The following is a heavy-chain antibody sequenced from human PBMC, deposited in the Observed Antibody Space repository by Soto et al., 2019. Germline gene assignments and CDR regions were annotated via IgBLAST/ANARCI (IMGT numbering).Heavy chain of an antibody. J-gene: IGHJ4*02. V-gene: IGHV1-46*01. CDR3: ARYDYNGYYFDY. CDR1: GYTFSNYY. CDR2: INPSGGST. Sequence: QVQLVQSGAEVKKPGASVRVSCKASGYTFSNYYMHWVRQAPGQGHEWMGIINPSGGSTTYAQKFQGRVTMTSDTATSPVYMELSGVRSEDTAVYYCARYDYNGYYFDYWGQGTLVTVSS. D-gene: IGHD4-4*01.